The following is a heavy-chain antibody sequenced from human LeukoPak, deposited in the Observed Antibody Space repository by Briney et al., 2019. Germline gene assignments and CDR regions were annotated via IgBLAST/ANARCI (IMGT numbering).Heavy chain of an antibody. CDR1: GFTFSDYW. V-gene: IGHV3-7*01. J-gene: IGHJ4*02. CDR2: INQDGSEG. CDR3: SRSLDY. Sequence: GGSLRVSCAASGFTFSDYWMDWVRLAPGKGMEWVANINQDGSEGYSADSVKGRFTISRDNAKNSLYLQMSRLRTEDTAVYYCSRSLDYWGQGALVTVSS.